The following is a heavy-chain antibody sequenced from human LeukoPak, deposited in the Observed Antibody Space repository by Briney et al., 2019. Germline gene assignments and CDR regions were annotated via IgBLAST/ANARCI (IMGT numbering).Heavy chain of an antibody. CDR2: IYYSGST. Sequence: PSETLSLTCTVSGGSISSSSYYWGWIRQPPGKGLEWIGTIYYSGSTYYNPSLKSRVTISVDTSKNQFSLKLSSVTAADTAMYYCARDNGVYGVDCWGQGTLVTVSS. J-gene: IGHJ4*01. CDR3: ARDNGVYGVDC. V-gene: IGHV4-39*07. D-gene: IGHD4-17*01. CDR1: GGSISSSSYY.